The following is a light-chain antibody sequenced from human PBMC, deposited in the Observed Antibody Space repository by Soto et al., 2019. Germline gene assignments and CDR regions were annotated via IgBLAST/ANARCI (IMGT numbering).Light chain of an antibody. V-gene: IGLV2-8*01. CDR2: DVT. CDR1: SSDIGGYNS. J-gene: IGLJ1*01. Sequence: ARTQSPSASVSPGQSVTISCTGTSSDIGGYNSVSWYQQHPGKAPKVMIYDVTKRPSGVPDRFSGSKSGNTASLTVSALQAEDQADYYCSSFTDGNTLVFGTGTKVTAL. CDR3: SSFTDGNTLV.